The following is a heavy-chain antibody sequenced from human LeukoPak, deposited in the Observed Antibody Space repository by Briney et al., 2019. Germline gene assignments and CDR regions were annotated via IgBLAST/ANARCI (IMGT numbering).Heavy chain of an antibody. CDR2: IKQDGSEX. D-gene: IGHD3-10*01. Sequence: GGSLRLSCAASGFTFSGFSMSWVRQSPTKGLEXXANIKQDGSEXXYVDSXXGRXTISRDNAKNSLSLQMNNLRVEDTAVYYCARAGSHWHYVYWGQGTVVTVSS. CDR3: ARAGSHWHYVY. J-gene: IGHJ4*02. V-gene: IGHV3-7*01. CDR1: GFTFSGFS.